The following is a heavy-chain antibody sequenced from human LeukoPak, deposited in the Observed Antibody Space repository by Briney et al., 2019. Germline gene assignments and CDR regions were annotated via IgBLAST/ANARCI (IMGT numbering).Heavy chain of an antibody. Sequence: SVKVSCKASGGTFSSYAVSWVRQAPGQGLEWMGRIIPILGIANYAQKFQGRVTITADKSASTAYMELSSLRSEDTAVYYCARDLMHVEYGVVYFDYWGQGTLVTVSS. CDR1: GGTFSSYA. J-gene: IGHJ4*02. CDR2: IIPILGIA. V-gene: IGHV1-69*04. CDR3: ARDLMHVEYGVVYFDY. D-gene: IGHD4-17*01.